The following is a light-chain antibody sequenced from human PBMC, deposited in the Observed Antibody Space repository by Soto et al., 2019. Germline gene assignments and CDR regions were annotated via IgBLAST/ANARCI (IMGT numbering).Light chain of an antibody. Sequence: DIAMTQSPATLSLSPGERATLSCRASQSVTDNLAWYQQKPGQAPRLLIYGASTRASDIPARFSGSGSGTDFTLTISRLQSEDFAVYYCQQSNNWPRTFGQGTRLE. CDR2: GAS. CDR1: QSVTDN. J-gene: IGKJ1*01. CDR3: QQSNNWPRT. V-gene: IGKV3-15*01.